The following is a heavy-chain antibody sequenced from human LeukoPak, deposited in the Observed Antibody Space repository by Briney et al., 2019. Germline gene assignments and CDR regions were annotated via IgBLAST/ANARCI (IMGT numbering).Heavy chain of an antibody. CDR2: INQDGSEK. J-gene: IGHJ4*02. D-gene: IGHD4-11*01. CDR1: GFTFTTYW. V-gene: IGHV3-7*01. Sequence: GGSLRLSCAASGFTFTTYWMSWVRQAPGKGLEWVANINQDGSEKHSVDSVRGRFTISRDNAKNSLYLQMNSLRAEDTAVYYCAREGSAGNYGDFDYWGQGTLVTVSS. CDR3: AREGSAGNYGDFDY.